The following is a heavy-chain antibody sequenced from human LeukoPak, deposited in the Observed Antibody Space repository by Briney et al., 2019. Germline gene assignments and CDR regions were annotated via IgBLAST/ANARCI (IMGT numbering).Heavy chain of an antibody. V-gene: IGHV1-2*06. J-gene: IGHJ5*02. CDR3: ARVRCSGGSCYSGLNWFDP. CDR2: INPNSGGT. Sequence: ASVKVSCKASGYTFTGYYMHWVRQAPGQGLEWMGRINPNSGGTNYAQKFQGRVTMTGDTSISTAYMELSRLRSDDTAVYYCARVRCSGGSCYSGLNWFDPWGQGTLVTVSS. CDR1: GYTFTGYY. D-gene: IGHD2-15*01.